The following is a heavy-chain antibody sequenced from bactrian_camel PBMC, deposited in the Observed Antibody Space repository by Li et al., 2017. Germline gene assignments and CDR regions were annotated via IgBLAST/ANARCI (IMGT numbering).Heavy chain of an antibody. J-gene: IGHJ4*01. CDR3: ATGPGPFCLEPARYDV. CDR1: GPRNRRYC. Sequence: DVQLVESGGGSVAAGGSLSLSCAASGPRNRRYCMGWFRQDPGKERERVAAIHTLSDNTYYADSVKGRFTISTDYTKNTAYLKMDGLKPDDTAKYICATGPGPFCLEPARYDVWGQGTQVTVS. CDR2: IHTLSDNT. V-gene: IGHV3S40*01. D-gene: IGHD8*01.